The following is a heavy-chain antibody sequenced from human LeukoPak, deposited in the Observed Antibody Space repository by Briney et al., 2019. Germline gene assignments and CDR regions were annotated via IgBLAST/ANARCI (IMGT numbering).Heavy chain of an antibody. CDR3: ARDTERPSSGLVGY. J-gene: IGHJ4*02. CDR2: INPNSGGT. Sequence: ASVKVSCKASGYTITGYYMHWVRQALGQGLEWMGWINPNSGGTNYAQKFQGRVTMTRDTSISTAYMELSRLRSDDTAVYYCARDTERPSSGLVGYWGQGTLVTVSS. V-gene: IGHV1-2*02. D-gene: IGHD3-10*01. CDR1: GYTITGYY.